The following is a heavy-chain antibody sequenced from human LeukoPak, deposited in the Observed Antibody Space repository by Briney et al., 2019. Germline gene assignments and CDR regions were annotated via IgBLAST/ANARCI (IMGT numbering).Heavy chain of an antibody. CDR3: ARGAVAGTWPGAFDI. V-gene: IGHV3-30-3*01. CDR1: GFTFSSYA. D-gene: IGHD6-19*01. J-gene: IGHJ3*02. CDR2: ISYDASNK. Sequence: GRSLRLSCAASGFTFSSYAMHWVRQAPGKGLEWVAVISYDASNKYYADSVKGRFTISRDNSKNTLYLQMNSLRAEDTAVYYCARGAVAGTWPGAFDIWGQGTMVTVSS.